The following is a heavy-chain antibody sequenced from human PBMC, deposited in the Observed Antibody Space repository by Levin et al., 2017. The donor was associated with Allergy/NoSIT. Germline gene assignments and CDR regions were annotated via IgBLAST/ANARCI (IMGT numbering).Heavy chain of an antibody. Sequence: GESLKISCAASGFTFSHYWMTWVRQAPGKGLEWVANINQDGSDKYYVDSVKGRFTISRDNAKNSLYLQMNSLRAEDTAVYYCARDPPKCSSTSCYTGFDYWGQGTLVTVSS. CDR2: INQDGSDK. CDR1: GFTFSHYW. D-gene: IGHD2-2*02. CDR3: ARDPPKCSSTSCYTGFDY. J-gene: IGHJ4*02. V-gene: IGHV3-7*01.